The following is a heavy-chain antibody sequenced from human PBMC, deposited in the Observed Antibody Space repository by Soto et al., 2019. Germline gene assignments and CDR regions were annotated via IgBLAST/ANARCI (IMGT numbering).Heavy chain of an antibody. CDR1: GFTFSSFW. CDR3: TRHGSGDYFLFDP. J-gene: IGHJ5*02. Sequence: EVQLVESGGGLVQPGGSLRLSCAASGFTFSSFWMHWVRQAPGKGLEWASRASPDGTSTSYADSVKGRFTISRDNAKNTLFMQMNSLRAEDTAVYYCTRHGSGDYFLFDPWGQGTLVTVSS. V-gene: IGHV3-74*01. CDR2: ASPDGTST. D-gene: IGHD4-17*01.